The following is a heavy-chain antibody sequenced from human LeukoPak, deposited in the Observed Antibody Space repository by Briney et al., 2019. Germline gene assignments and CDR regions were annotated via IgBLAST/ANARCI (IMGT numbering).Heavy chain of an antibody. CDR2: IKSKTDGGTT. CDR1: GFTFSNAW. Sequence: GGSLRLSCAASGFTFSNAWMCWGRQAPGKGLEWVGRIKSKTDGGTTDYAAPVKGRFTISRDDSKNTLYLQMNSLETEDTAVYYCTTHSRIAAAGTFDYWGQGTLVTVSS. V-gene: IGHV3-15*01. J-gene: IGHJ4*02. D-gene: IGHD6-13*01. CDR3: TTHSRIAAAGTFDY.